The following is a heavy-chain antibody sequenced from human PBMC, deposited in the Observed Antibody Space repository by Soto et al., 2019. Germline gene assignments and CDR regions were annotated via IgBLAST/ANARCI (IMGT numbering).Heavy chain of an antibody. CDR2: ISGSGGST. D-gene: IGHD6-13*01. V-gene: IGHV3-23*01. J-gene: IGHJ4*02. Sequence: EVQLLESGGGLAQPGGSLRLSCAASGLTFSSYAMSWVRQAPGKGLEWVSAISGSGGSTYSADSVRGRFTISRDNSKNTLYLQMNSLRAEDTAVYYCAKDRSLGSSWPFDYWGQGTLVTVSS. CDR1: GLTFSSYA. CDR3: AKDRSLGSSWPFDY.